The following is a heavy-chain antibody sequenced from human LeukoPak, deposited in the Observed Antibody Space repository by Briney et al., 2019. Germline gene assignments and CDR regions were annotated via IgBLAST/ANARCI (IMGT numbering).Heavy chain of an antibody. V-gene: IGHV1-2*02. D-gene: IGHD3-3*01. CDR2: INPNSGGT. J-gene: IGHJ6*02. CDR1: GYTFTGYY. CDR3: AGSITIFGVVITDYYYYGMDV. Sequence: GASVTVSCKASGYTFTGYYMHWVRQAPGQGLEWMGWINPNSGGTSYAQKFQGRVTMTRDTSISTAYMELSRLRSDDTAVYYCAGSITIFGVVITDYYYYGMDVWGQGTTVTVSS.